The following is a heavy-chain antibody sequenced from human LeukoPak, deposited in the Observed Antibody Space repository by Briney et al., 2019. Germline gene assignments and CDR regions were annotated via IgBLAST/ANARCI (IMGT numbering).Heavy chain of an antibody. Sequence: ASVKVSCKASGGTFSSYAISWVRQAPGQGLEWMGGIIPIFGTANYAQKFQGRVTITTDESTSTAYMELSSLRSEDTAVYYCASYFWDYRYCSSTSCPFDYWGQGTLVTVSS. D-gene: IGHD2-2*01. J-gene: IGHJ4*02. CDR2: IIPIFGTA. CDR1: GGTFSSYA. V-gene: IGHV1-69*05. CDR3: ASYFWDYRYCSSTSCPFDY.